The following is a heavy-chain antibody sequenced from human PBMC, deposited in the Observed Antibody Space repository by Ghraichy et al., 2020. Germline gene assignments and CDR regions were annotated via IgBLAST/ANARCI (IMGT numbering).Heavy chain of an antibody. J-gene: IGHJ3*02. Sequence: SETLSLTCTVSGGSVSSGSYYWSWIRQPPGKGLEWIGYIYYSGSTNYNPSLKSRVTISVDTSKNQFSLKLSSVTAADTAVYYCARDLYGSGWYGPGAFDIWGQGTMVTVSS. CDR3: ARDLYGSGWYGPGAFDI. CDR1: GGSVSSGSYY. V-gene: IGHV4-61*01. D-gene: IGHD6-19*01. CDR2: IYYSGST.